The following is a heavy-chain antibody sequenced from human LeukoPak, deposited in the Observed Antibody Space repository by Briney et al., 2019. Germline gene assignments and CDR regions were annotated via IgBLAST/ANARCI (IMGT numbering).Heavy chain of an antibody. J-gene: IGHJ6*02. V-gene: IGHV3-33*01. CDR1: GFTFSSYG. D-gene: IGHD6-13*01. Sequence: PGGSLRLSCAASGFTFSSYGMHWVRQAPGKGLEWVAVIWYDGSNKYYADSVKGRFTISRDNSKNTLYLQMNSLRAEDTAVYYCARDILSSSWYVYYYYYGMDVWGQGTTVTVSS. CDR2: IWYDGSNK. CDR3: ARDILSSSWYVYYYYYGMDV.